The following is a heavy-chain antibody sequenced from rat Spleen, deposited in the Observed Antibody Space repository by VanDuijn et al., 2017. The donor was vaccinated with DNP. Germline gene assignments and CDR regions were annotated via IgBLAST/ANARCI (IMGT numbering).Heavy chain of an antibody. J-gene: IGHJ4*01. V-gene: IGHV3-1*01. CDR2: ISYSGST. CDR3: ARRRDVMDA. Sequence: EVQLQESGPGLVKPSQSLSLTCSVTGYSITSNYWGWIRKFPGNKMEWIGHISYSGSTSYNPSLKSRISITRDTSKNQFFLQLNSVTTEDTATYYGARRRDVMDAWGQGASVTVSS. CDR1: GYSITSNY. D-gene: IGHD1-11*01.